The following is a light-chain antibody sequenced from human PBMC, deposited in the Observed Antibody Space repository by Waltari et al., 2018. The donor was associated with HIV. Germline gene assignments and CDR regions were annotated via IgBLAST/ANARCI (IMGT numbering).Light chain of an antibody. CDR3: SSYAGSKNLVV. Sequence: HSALTQPRSVSGSPGQSVTISCTGTRSDVGGYNYVSWYQQHPGKAPKLMIYEVTKRPSGVPDRFSGSRSGNTASLTVSGLQAEDEADYFCSSYAGSKNLVVFGGGTKLTVL. V-gene: IGLV2-8*01. J-gene: IGLJ2*01. CDR2: EVT. CDR1: RSDVGGYNY.